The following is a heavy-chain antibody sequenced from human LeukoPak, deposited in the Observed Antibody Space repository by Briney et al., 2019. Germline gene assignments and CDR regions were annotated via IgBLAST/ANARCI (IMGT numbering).Heavy chain of an antibody. J-gene: IGHJ4*02. D-gene: IGHD5-12*01. CDR1: GFTFSSYW. Sequence: GGSLRLSCAASGFTFSSYWMHWVRQTPEKGLVWVARVDTDGSSTIYADSVKGRFTISRDNAKNTLFLQMNSLRAEDTALYYCTRGYVGIDYWGQGTLVTVSS. CDR3: TRGYVGIDY. V-gene: IGHV3-74*01. CDR2: VDTDGSST.